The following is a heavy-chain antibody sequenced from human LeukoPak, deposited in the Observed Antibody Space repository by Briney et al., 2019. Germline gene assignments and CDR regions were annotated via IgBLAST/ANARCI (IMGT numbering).Heavy chain of an antibody. Sequence: PGRSLRLSCAASGFTFDDYAMHWVRQAPGKGLEWVSGISWNSGSIGYADPVKGRFTISRDNAKNSLYLQMNSLRAEDMALYYCAKDNYDILTGYLGDWGQGTLVTVSS. CDR1: GFTFDDYA. V-gene: IGHV3-9*03. D-gene: IGHD3-9*01. CDR2: ISWNSGSI. CDR3: AKDNYDILTGYLGD. J-gene: IGHJ4*02.